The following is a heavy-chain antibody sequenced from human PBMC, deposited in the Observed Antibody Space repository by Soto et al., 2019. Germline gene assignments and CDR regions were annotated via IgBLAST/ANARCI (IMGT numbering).Heavy chain of an antibody. D-gene: IGHD3-9*01. CDR3: ARVTGLRYFDWRSYGMDV. CDR1: GGSISRYY. CDR2: IYYSGST. J-gene: IGHJ6*02. Sequence: PSETLSLPCTVSGGSISRYYWSWIRQPPGKGLEWIGYIYYSGSTNYNPSLKSRVPISVDTSKNQFSLKLSSVTAADTAVYYCARVTGLRYFDWRSYGMDVWGQGTTVTVSS. V-gene: IGHV4-59*01.